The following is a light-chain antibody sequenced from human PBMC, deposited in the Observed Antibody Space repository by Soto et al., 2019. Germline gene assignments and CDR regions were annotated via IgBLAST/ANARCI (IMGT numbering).Light chain of an antibody. V-gene: IGLV2-23*01. CDR3: CSYGGSTTVV. CDR2: EGS. J-gene: IGLJ2*01. Sequence: QSALTQPASVSGSPGQSITISCTGTSSDVGSYDLVSWYQQHPGSAPKLMIYEGSKRPSGVSYRFSGSKSGNTASLTVSVRRTEDEADYYCCSYGGSTTVVFGGGTKVTVL. CDR1: SSDVGSYDL.